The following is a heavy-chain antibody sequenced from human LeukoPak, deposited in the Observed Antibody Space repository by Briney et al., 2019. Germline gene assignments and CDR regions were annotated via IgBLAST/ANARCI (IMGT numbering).Heavy chain of an antibody. V-gene: IGHV4-59*01. Sequence: SETPSLTCTVSGGSISSYYWSWIRQPPGKGLEWIGYIYYSGSTNYKPSLKSRVTISVDTSKNQFSLKLNSVTAADTAVYYCARGGYYGSGNDFRFDPWGQGTLVTVSS. D-gene: IGHD3-10*01. J-gene: IGHJ5*02. CDR3: ARGGYYGSGNDFRFDP. CDR1: GGSISSYY. CDR2: IYYSGST.